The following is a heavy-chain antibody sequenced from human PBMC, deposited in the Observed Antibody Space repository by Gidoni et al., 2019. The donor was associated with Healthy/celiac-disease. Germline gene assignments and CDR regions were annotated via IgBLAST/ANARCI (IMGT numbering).Heavy chain of an antibody. CDR1: GFTFSSYA. J-gene: IGHJ5*02. D-gene: IGHD3-10*01. CDR3: AKGTGSGSYYSLFDNWFDP. CDR2: IRGSGGST. V-gene: IGHV3-23*01. Sequence: EVQLLESGGGLVQPGGSLRLSCPASGFTFSSYAMSWFRQAPGKGLEWVSAIRGSGGSTYYADYVKGRFTISRDNSKNTLYLQMNSLRAEDTAVYYCAKGTGSGSYYSLFDNWFDPWGQGTLVTVSS.